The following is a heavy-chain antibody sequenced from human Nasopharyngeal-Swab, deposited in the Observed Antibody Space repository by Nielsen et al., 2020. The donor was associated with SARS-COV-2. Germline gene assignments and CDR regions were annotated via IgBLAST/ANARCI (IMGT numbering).Heavy chain of an antibody. D-gene: IGHD1-26*01. J-gene: IGHJ4*02. CDR2: ISGSGSGT. CDR3: AKLPHGTYYDYFDY. Sequence: GESLKISCAASGFTFTNQAMSWVRQGPGRGLEWVSSISGSGSGTYYANSVRGRFTISRDNSNNTLFLQMSNLRAGDTAMYYCAKLPHGTYYDYFDYWGQGTPVTVSS. CDR1: GFTFTNQA. V-gene: IGHV3-23*01.